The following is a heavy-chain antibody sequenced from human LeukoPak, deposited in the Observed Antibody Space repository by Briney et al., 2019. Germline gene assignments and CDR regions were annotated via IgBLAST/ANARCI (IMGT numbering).Heavy chain of an antibody. CDR1: EFTFSSYW. V-gene: IGHV3-7*01. CDR2: IKQDGSEK. Sequence: GGSLRLSCTASEFTFSSYWMSWVRQAPGKGLKWVANIKQDGSEKDYVDSVKGRFTISRDNAKNSLYLQMNNLRAEDTAVYYCARYCGGDCYGMDVWGQGTTVTVSS. D-gene: IGHD2-21*01. CDR3: ARYCGGDCYGMDV. J-gene: IGHJ6*02.